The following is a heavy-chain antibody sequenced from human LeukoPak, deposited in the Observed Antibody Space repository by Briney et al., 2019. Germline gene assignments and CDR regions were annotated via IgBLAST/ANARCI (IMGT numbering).Heavy chain of an antibody. CDR1: GFSFCDYA. CDR3: TSVYDTSAYYHSGVDY. D-gene: IGHD3-22*01. Sequence: GGSLRLSCTTSGFSFCDYAMSWVRQAPGKGLEWVGFIRSKTYRGTAEYAASVKGRFTISRDDSKSIAYLQANSLKTDDTAVYYCTSVYDTSAYYHSGVDYWGQGTLVTVSS. CDR2: IRSKTYRGTA. J-gene: IGHJ4*02. V-gene: IGHV3-49*04.